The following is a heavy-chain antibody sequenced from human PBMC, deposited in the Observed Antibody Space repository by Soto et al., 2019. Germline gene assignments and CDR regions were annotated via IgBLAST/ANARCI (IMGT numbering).Heavy chain of an antibody. D-gene: IGHD3-22*01. CDR1: GASLSSGGYY. CDR3: ARGLGYDSNGRFLAAFDV. J-gene: IGHJ3*01. CDR2: IFHTGTT. V-gene: IGHV4-31*03. Sequence: QVQLQESGPGLAKPSQTLSLTCTVSGASLSSGGYYWTWIRQVPGKALEWIGYIFHTGTTFYNPSLKSRVVMSIEKSDNQFSLNLRSVTAADTAVYYCARGLGYDSNGRFLAAFDVWGQGTMVTVPS.